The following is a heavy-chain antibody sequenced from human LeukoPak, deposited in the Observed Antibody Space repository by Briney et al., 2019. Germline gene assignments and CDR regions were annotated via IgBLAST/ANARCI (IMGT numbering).Heavy chain of an antibody. CDR1: GGSISSYY. Sequence: SETLSLTCTVSGGSISSYYWSWIRRPPGKGLEWIGEINHSGSTNYNPSLKSRVTISVDTSKNQFSLKLSSVTAADTAVYYCAREELVAGYMDVWGKGTTVTISS. D-gene: IGHD6-19*01. V-gene: IGHV4-34*01. CDR2: INHSGST. J-gene: IGHJ6*03. CDR3: AREELVAGYMDV.